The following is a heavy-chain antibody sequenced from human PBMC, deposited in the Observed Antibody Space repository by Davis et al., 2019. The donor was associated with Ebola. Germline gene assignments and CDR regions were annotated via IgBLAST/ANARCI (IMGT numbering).Heavy chain of an antibody. J-gene: IGHJ4*02. D-gene: IGHD3-10*01. V-gene: IGHV4-59*08. Sequence: SETLSLTCAVSGGSISSDSWSCIPEPPGKGLEWSRSVYYSGSTNYNPSLKSRVTISVDTSKNQFSLKLSSVTAADTAVYYCARQGSLWFGELSYDYWGPGTLVTVSS. CDR1: GGSISSDS. CDR3: ARQGSLWFGELSYDY. CDR2: VYYSGST.